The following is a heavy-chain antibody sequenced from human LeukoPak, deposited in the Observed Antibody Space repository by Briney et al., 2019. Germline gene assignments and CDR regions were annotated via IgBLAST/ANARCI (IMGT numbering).Heavy chain of an antibody. V-gene: IGHV1-8*01. CDR2: MNPNSGNT. CDR3: ARYQAKPQYDILTGLDY. J-gene: IGHJ4*02. Sequence: GSVKVSCKASGYSFIRYDINRVRQASGQGLEWMGWMNPNSGNTGYSQEFQCRVTMTTDTTTSTAYMELRSLRSDDTAVYYCARYQAKPQYDILTGLDYWGQGTLVTVSS. CDR1: GYSFIRYD. D-gene: IGHD3-9*01.